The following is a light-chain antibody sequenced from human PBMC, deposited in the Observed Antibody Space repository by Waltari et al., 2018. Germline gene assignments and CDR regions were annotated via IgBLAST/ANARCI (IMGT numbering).Light chain of an antibody. J-gene: IGKJ4*01. CDR3: QQSYSTPT. CDR2: SAS. V-gene: IGKV1-39*01. CDR1: QSISNY. Sequence: DIQMTQSPSSLSASVGDSVPITCRASQSISNYLNWYQQRPGKAPKLLIYSASSLQSGVPSRFSGSGSGTDFTLTISSLQPEDFATYSCQQSYSTPTFGGGTKVEVK.